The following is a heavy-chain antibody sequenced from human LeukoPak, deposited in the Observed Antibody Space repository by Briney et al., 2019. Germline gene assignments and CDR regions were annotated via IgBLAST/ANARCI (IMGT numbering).Heavy chain of an antibody. J-gene: IGHJ3*02. CDR3: ARHQEWLHSIEAFDI. D-gene: IGHD3-3*01. Sequence: PSETLSLTCTVSGGSISSSSYYWGWIRQPPGKGLEWIGSIYCSGSTYYNPSLKSRVTISVDTSKNQFSLKLSSVTAADTAVYYCARHQEWLHSIEAFDIWGQGTMVTVSS. V-gene: IGHV4-39*01. CDR2: IYCSGST. CDR1: GGSISSSSYY.